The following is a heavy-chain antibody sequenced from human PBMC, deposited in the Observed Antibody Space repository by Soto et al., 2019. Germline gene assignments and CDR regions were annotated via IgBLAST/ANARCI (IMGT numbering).Heavy chain of an antibody. CDR2: ISFGGSNK. V-gene: IGHV3-30*18. J-gene: IGHJ4*02. CDR1: GFTFSSYG. D-gene: IGHD1-26*01. CDR3: ANGQSPFVGATYFDH. Sequence: QVQLVESGGAVVQPGRSLRLSCAASGFTFSSYGMHWVRQTPGKGLEWVAVISFGGSNKHYADSVKGRFTISRDNSKNTLYLEMNSLRAEDTAVYYCANGQSPFVGATYFDHWGQGTLGTVSS.